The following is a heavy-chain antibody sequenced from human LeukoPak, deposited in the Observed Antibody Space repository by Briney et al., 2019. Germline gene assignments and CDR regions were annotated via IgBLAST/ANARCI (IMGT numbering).Heavy chain of an antibody. Sequence: PGGSLRLSCAAPGFTFSSYGMNWVRQAPGKGLEWVALISNDGSDKYYADSVKGRFTISRDNSKNTLYLQVNSLRAEDTAVYYCAKLSGALQLWGAFDFWGQGTIVSVSS. CDR1: GFTFSSYG. CDR2: ISNDGSDK. J-gene: IGHJ3*01. V-gene: IGHV3-30*18. D-gene: IGHD5-18*01. CDR3: AKLSGALQLWGAFDF.